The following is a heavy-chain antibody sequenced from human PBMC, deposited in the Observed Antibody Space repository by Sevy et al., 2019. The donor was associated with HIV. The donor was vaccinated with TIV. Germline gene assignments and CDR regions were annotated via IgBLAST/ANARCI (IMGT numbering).Heavy chain of an antibody. CDR2: IIPIFGTA. CDR3: ARSVRNWNDVNYMDV. Sequence: ASVKVSCKASGGTFSSYAISWVRQVPGQGLEWMAGIIPIFGTANYAQKFQGRVTITADKSTSTAYMELSSLRSEDTAVYYCARSVRNWNDVNYMDVWGKGTTVTVSS. CDR1: GGTFSSYA. D-gene: IGHD1-20*01. J-gene: IGHJ6*03. V-gene: IGHV1-69*06.